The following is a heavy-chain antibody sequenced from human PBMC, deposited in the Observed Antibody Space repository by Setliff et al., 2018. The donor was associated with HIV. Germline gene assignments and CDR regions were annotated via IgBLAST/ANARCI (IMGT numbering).Heavy chain of an antibody. Sequence: ASVQVSCKTSGYAFTSFGISWVRQAPGQGLQWRGRINHRGYPYYAEKFQDRVIMTRDTSTNTAYIEVRDLTSDDTAAYYCARALYISAWYGAEDYYYVMDVWGQGTSVTVSS. V-gene: IGHV1-18*01. CDR1: GYAFTSFG. CDR3: ARALYISAWYGAEDYYYVMDV. D-gene: IGHD3-22*01. CDR2: INHRGYP. J-gene: IGHJ6*02.